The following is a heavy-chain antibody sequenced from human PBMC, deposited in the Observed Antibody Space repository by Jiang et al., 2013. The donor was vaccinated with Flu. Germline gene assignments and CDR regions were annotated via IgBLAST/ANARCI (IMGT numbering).Heavy chain of an antibody. V-gene: IGHV4-4*07. CDR1: GGSISNYY. J-gene: IGHJ5*02. Sequence: LLKPSETLSLTCTVSGGSISNYYWSWIRQPAGKGLEWIGRIYTSGSTNYNPSLKSRVTMSVDTSKNQFSLKLSSVTAADTAVYYCYGSVNYPVRFDPWGQGTLVTVSS. CDR2: IYTSGST. CDR3: YGSVNYPVRFDP. D-gene: IGHD3-10*01.